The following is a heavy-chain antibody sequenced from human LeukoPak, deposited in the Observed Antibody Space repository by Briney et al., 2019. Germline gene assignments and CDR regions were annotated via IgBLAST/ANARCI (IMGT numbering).Heavy chain of an antibody. Sequence: ASVKVSCKTSGYTFTDFYIHWVRQAPGQGLEWMGWINPNSGGANYAQKFQGRVTMTRDTSITTAYVEMGSLTSDDTAVYYCARGYSGTPNYWGQGTLVTVSS. CDR3: ARGYSGTPNY. V-gene: IGHV1-2*02. CDR2: INPNSGGA. CDR1: GYTFTDFY. D-gene: IGHD1-26*01. J-gene: IGHJ4*02.